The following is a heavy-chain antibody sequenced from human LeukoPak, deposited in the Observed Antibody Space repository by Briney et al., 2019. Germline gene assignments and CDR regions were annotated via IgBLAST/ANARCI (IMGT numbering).Heavy chain of an antibody. CDR1: GAATSSYH. CDR2: IYTSGST. Sequence: PSDPLSLTSGPGGAATSSYHGGWIRQPAENGLEWIGRIYTSGSTNYNPSLKSRVTMSVDTSKNQFSLKLSSVTAADTAVYYCAREGLEVVVVAAFFDIWGQGTMVTVSS. J-gene: IGHJ3*02. CDR3: AREGLEVVVVAAFFDI. V-gene: IGHV4-4*07. D-gene: IGHD2-15*01.